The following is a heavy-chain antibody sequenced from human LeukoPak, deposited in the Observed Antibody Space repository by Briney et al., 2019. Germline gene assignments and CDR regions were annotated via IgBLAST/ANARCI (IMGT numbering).Heavy chain of an antibody. V-gene: IGHV3-11*04. J-gene: IGHJ6*02. CDR3: AKDRGTMVRGVMEYYGMDV. D-gene: IGHD3-10*01. CDR2: ISSSSSTI. CDR1: GFTFSGYY. Sequence: GGSLRLSCAASGFTFSGYYMSWIRQAPGKGLEWVSYISSSSSTIYYADSVKGRFTISRDNSKNTLYLQMNSLRAEDTAVYYCAKDRGTMVRGVMEYYGMDVWGQGTTVTVSS.